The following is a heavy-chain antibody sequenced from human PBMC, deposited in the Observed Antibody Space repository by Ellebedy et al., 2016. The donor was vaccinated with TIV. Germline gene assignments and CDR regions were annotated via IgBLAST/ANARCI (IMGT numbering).Heavy chain of an antibody. CDR2: ISSGGSTT. V-gene: IGHV3-48*01. CDR1: GFTFSSYG. J-gene: IGHJ6*03. D-gene: IGHD5-18*01. CDR3: ARDLGYSYGYSGYMDV. Sequence: GESLKISCAASGFTFSSYGMNWVRQAPGKGLECVSYISSGGSTTYYADSVKGRFTISRDNAKNTLYLQMNSLRAEDTAVYYCARDLGYSYGYSGYMDVWGKGTTVTVSS.